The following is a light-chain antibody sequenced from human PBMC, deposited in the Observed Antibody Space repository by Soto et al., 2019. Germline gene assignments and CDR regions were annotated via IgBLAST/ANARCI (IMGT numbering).Light chain of an antibody. V-gene: IGLV2-23*02. CDR2: EVS. CDR1: SSDVGSYNL. CDR3: CSYAGSSTFHVV. J-gene: IGLJ2*01. Sequence: QSALTQPASVSGSPGQSITISCTGTSSDVGSYNLVSWYQHHPGKVPKLMIYEVSKRPSGVSNRFSGSKSGNTASLTISGLQAEDEADFYCCSYAGSSTFHVVFGGGTKLTVL.